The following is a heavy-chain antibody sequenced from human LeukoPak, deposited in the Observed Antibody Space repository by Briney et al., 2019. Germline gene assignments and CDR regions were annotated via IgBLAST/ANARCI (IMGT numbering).Heavy chain of an antibody. V-gene: IGHV1-18*01. Sequence: ASVKVSCKASGYIFTSYGISWVRQAPGQGLEWMGWISTNKGNTNYAQRLQGRVTMATDTSTSTAYMELRSLRSDDTAIYYCVRDIQWRFDPWGQGTLVTVSS. CDR1: GYIFTSYG. J-gene: IGHJ5*02. CDR3: VRDIQWRFDP. CDR2: ISTNKGNT. D-gene: IGHD2-8*01.